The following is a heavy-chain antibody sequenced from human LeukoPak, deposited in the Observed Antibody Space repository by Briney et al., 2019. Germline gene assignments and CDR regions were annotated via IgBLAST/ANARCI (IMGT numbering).Heavy chain of an antibody. CDR1: GFIFSSYA. CDR2: ISYDGSNK. CDR3: ARDNRHSSGWYDY. D-gene: IGHD6-19*01. Sequence: GESLRLSCAASGFIFSSYAMHWVRQAPGKGLEWVAVISYDGSNKYYADSVKGRFTISRDNSKNTLYLQMNSLRAEDTAVYYCARDNRHSSGWYDYWGQGTLVTVSS. J-gene: IGHJ4*02. V-gene: IGHV3-30-3*01.